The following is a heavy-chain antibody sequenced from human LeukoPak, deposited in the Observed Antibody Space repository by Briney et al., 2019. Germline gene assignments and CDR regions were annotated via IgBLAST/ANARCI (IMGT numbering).Heavy chain of an antibody. D-gene: IGHD6-13*01. CDR3: ARVGQQQLGDSFDY. Sequence: PSETLSLTCTVSGGSISSYYWSWIRQPPGKGLEWVGYMYYSGSTNYNPSLKSRVTISVDTSKNQFSLKLSSVTAADTAVYYSARVGQQQLGDSFDYWGQGTLVTVSA. CDR2: MYYSGST. CDR1: GGSISSYY. V-gene: IGHV4-59*01. J-gene: IGHJ4*02.